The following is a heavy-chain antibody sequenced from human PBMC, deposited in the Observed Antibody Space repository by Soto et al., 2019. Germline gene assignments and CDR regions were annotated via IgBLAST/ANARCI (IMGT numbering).Heavy chain of an antibody. CDR3: ARAPSGRPLHPPYYMDV. D-gene: IGHD2-15*01. CDR2: INHSGST. CDR1: GGSFSGYY. Sequence: SETLSLTCAVYGGSFSGYYWSWIRQPPGKGLEWIGEINHSGSTNYNPSLKSRVTISVDTSKNQFSLKLSSVTAADTAVYYCARAPSGRPLHPPYYMDVWGKGTTVTVSS. J-gene: IGHJ6*03. V-gene: IGHV4-34*01.